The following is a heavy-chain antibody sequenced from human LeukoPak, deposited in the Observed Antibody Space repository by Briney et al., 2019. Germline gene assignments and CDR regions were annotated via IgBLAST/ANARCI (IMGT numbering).Heavy chain of an antibody. J-gene: IGHJ6*03. D-gene: IGHD3-10*01. CDR2: ITSSTTYI. Sequence: PGGSLRLSCAASGFTFSNYNMNWVRQAPGKGLEWVSSITSSTTYIYYAGSVKGRFTISRDNAKNSLSLQMNSLRAGDTAVYYCARVLWFGELLTPYYMDVWGKGTTVTVSS. V-gene: IGHV3-21*01. CDR3: ARVLWFGELLTPYYMDV. CDR1: GFTFSNYN.